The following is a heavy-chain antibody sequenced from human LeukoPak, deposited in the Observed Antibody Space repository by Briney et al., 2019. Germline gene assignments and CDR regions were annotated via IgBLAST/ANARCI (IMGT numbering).Heavy chain of an antibody. D-gene: IGHD6-19*01. V-gene: IGHV4-39*07. CDR1: GGSISSSSYY. Sequence: SETLSLTCTVSGGSISSSSYYWGWIRQPPGKGPEWIGSIYYSGSTNYNPSLKSRVAISLDTSKNQFSLKLSSVTAADTAVYYCASVRGYSSGWYASGFDPWGQGTLVTVSS. J-gene: IGHJ5*02. CDR2: IYYSGST. CDR3: ASVRGYSSGWYASGFDP.